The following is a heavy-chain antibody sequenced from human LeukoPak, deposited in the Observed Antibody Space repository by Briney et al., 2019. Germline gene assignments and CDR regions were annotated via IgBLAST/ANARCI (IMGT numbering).Heavy chain of an antibody. J-gene: IGHJ4*02. CDR1: GYTFTSYG. V-gene: IGHV1-18*01. CDR2: ISAYNGNT. CDR3: ARGFLAYITMVRGATPYYFDY. Sequence: ASVKVSCKSSGYTFTSYGISWVRQAPGQGLEWMGWISAYNGNTNYAQKLQGRVTMTTDTSTSTAYMELRSLRSDDTAVYYCARGFLAYITMVRGATPYYFDYWGQGTLVTVSS. D-gene: IGHD3-10*01.